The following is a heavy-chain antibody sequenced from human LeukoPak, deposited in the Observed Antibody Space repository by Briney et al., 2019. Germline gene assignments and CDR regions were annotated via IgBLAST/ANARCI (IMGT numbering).Heavy chain of an antibody. D-gene: IGHD6-6*01. Sequence: GGSLRLSCAASAFTFSTYSMNWVRQAPGQGLEWVSYISSSSSTIHYADSVKGRFTISRDNARNSLYLQMNSLRAEDTAVYYCARDAVGARYFDYWGQGTLVTVSS. CDR3: ARDAVGARYFDY. V-gene: IGHV3-48*01. CDR2: ISSSSSTI. CDR1: AFTFSTYS. J-gene: IGHJ4*02.